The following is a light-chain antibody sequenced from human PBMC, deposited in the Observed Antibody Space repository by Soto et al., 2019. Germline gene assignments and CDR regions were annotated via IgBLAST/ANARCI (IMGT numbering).Light chain of an antibody. CDR2: DVS. Sequence: QSALTQPASVSGSPGQSITISCTGTSSDVCGYNYVSWYQQHPGKAPKLMIYDVSNRPSGVSNRFSGSKSGNTASLTISGLQAEDVADYYCSSYTSSSTLYVVFGGGTKLTVL. V-gene: IGLV2-14*01. CDR1: SSDVCGYNY. J-gene: IGLJ2*01. CDR3: SSYTSSSTLYVV.